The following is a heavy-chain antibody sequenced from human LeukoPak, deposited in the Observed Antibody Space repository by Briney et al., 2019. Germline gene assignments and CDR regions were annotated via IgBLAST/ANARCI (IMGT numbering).Heavy chain of an antibody. J-gene: IGHJ4*02. CDR3: GARPGEVAVPYDY. Sequence: GASLRLSCAASGFTFSTYAMTWVRQAPGKGLEWVSVISGSGGFTYYADSVKGRFTISRDNSKNTLYLQMHSLRAEDTAVYYCGARPGEVAVPYDYWGQGTLVTVSS. CDR2: ISGSGGFT. D-gene: IGHD2-15*01. CDR1: GFTFSTYA. V-gene: IGHV3-23*01.